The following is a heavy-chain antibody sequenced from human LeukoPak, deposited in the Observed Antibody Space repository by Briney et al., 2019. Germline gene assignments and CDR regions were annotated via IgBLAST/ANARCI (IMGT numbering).Heavy chain of an antibody. D-gene: IGHD3-10*01. CDR2: INPNSDNT. CDR1: GYTLTSYD. CDR3: ARGLHYYGSGSYDY. J-gene: IGHJ4*02. Sequence: ASVKVSCKASGYTLTSYDVNWVRQATGQGLERTGWINPNSDNTDYAQKFQGRVTMTRNTSISTAYMELSSLRSEDTAVYYCARGLHYYGSGSYDYWGQGTLVTVSS. V-gene: IGHV1-8*02.